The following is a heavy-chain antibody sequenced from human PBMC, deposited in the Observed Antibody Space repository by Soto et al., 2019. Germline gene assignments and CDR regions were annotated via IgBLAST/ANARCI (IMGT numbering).Heavy chain of an antibody. CDR2: ISSSGSTI. V-gene: IGHV3-48*03. J-gene: IGHJ2*01. CDR1: GFTFSSYE. Sequence: GGSLRLSCAASGFTFSSYEMNWVRQAPGKGLEWVSYISSSGSTIYYADSVKGRFTISRDNAKNSLYLQMNSLRAEDTAVYYCARMGIRLNWYFDLWGRGTLVTVSS. CDR3: ARMGIRLNWYFDL. D-gene: IGHD6-25*01.